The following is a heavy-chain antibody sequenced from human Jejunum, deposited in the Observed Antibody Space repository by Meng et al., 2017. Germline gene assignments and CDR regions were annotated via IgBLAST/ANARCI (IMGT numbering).Heavy chain of an antibody. D-gene: IGHD3-3*01. Sequence: ASVKVSCKASGYTFTNYGIGWVRQAPGQGLEWMGWMNPNTGNTNYVQKLRGRVSMTADTSTGTAYMELRNLIFDDTAVYYCARDGVTAEFYYYGMDVWGQGTTVTVSS. CDR1: GYTFTNYG. CDR2: MNPNTGNT. J-gene: IGHJ6*02. V-gene: IGHV1-18*01. CDR3: ARDGVTAEFYYYGMDV.